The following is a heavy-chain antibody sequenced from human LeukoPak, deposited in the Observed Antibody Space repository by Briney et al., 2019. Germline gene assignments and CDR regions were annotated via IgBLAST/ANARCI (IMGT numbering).Heavy chain of an antibody. CDR2: INHSGST. Sequence: SETLSLTCAVYGGSFSGYYWSWIRQPSGKGLEWIREINHSGSTNYNPSLKSRVTISVDTSKNQFSLKLSSVTAADTAVYYCARGPRYSSSWTMYNWFDPWGQGTLVTVSS. J-gene: IGHJ5*02. CDR1: GGSFSGYY. V-gene: IGHV4-34*01. D-gene: IGHD6-13*01. CDR3: ARGPRYSSSWTMYNWFDP.